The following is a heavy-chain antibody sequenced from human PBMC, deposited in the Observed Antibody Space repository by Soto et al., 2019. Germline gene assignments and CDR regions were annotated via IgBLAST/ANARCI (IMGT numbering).Heavy chain of an antibody. D-gene: IGHD3-10*01. CDR3: AGSGELLKY. CDR1: GFTFSSYG. J-gene: IGHJ4*02. Sequence: QVQLVESGGGVVQPGRSLRLSCVVSGFTFSSYGMHWVRQAPGKGLEWVTVISYDGSNKYYADSVKGRFTISRDNSKNTRYLQMNSLRAEDTAGYYCAGSGELLKYWGQGTLVTVSS. V-gene: IGHV3-30*03. CDR2: ISYDGSNK.